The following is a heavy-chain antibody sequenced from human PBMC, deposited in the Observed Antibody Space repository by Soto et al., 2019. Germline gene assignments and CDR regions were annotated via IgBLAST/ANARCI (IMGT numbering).Heavy chain of an antibody. V-gene: IGHV3-30*03. CDR1: GFNFSHYA. CDR3: ARASGGSCDY. CDR2: ISLEGSNK. Sequence: LRLSCEASGFNFSHYAMHWVRQAPGKGLEWLAIISLEGSNKYSAKPVKDRFTISRDNSKSTLYLQMNSLRPEDTAVYYCARASGGSCDYWGQGTLVTVSS. J-gene: IGHJ4*02. D-gene: IGHD2-15*01.